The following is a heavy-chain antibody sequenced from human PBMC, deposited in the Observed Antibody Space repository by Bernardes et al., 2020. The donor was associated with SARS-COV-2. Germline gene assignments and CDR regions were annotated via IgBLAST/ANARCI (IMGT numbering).Heavy chain of an antibody. D-gene: IGHD5-12*01. J-gene: IGHJ4*02. CDR3: AKGGHFSPFDY. Sequence: GGSLRLSCAASGFTFSNSWMHWVRQAPGKGLVWVARINTDGSSTSYADSVKGRFTISRDNSKNTVNLQMNSLRTEDTAVYYCAKGGHFSPFDYWGQGTLVTVSS. CDR2: INTDGSST. CDR1: GFTFSNSW. V-gene: IGHV3-74*01.